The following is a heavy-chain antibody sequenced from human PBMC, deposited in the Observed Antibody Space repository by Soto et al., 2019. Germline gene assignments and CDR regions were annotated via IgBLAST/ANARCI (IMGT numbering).Heavy chain of an antibody. CDR1: GFALSSYS. D-gene: IGHD2-21*01. V-gene: IGHV3-21*01. J-gene: IGHJ3*01. Sequence: GGSLRLSCAASGFALSSYSIGWVLQAPGKGLEWVSFTFNFDGSLYYADSVKGRFAISRDNAKNSVYLQMNSLRAEDTAVYYCAREEVYSGGGGSVMCAFALCGQVT. CDR2: TFNFDGSL. CDR3: AREEVYSGGGGSVMCAFAL.